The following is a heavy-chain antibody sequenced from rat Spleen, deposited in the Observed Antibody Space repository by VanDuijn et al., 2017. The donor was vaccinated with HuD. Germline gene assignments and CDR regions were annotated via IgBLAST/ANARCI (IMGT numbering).Heavy chain of an antibody. Sequence: QVQLKESGPGLVQPSQTLSLTCTVSGFTLTRYHVHWVRQPPGKGLEWMGVVWSDGDTSYNSSLTSRLSISRDTSKSQVFLSMSSLQTEDTATYYCAREYLTTGVMDAWGQGASVTVSS. CDR2: VWSDGDT. D-gene: IGHD1-4*01. CDR3: AREYLTTGVMDA. CDR1: GFTLTRYH. J-gene: IGHJ4*01. V-gene: IGHV2-32*01.